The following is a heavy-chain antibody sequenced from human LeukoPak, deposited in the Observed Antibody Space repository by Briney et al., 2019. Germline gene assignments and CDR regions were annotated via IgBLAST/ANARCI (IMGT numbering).Heavy chain of an antibody. J-gene: IGHJ6*03. D-gene: IGHD3-10*01. Sequence: SETLSLTCAVYGGSFSGYYWSWIRQPPGKGLEWIGEINHSGSTNYNPSLKSRVTISVDTSKNQFSLKLSSVTAADTAVYYCARRLRVPSRYYMDVWGKGTTVTVSS. V-gene: IGHV4-34*01. CDR2: INHSGST. CDR1: GGSFSGYY. CDR3: ARRLRVPSRYYMDV.